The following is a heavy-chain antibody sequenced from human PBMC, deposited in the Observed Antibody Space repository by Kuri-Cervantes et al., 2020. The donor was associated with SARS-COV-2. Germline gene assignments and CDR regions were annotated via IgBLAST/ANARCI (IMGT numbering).Heavy chain of an antibody. V-gene: IGHV3-23*01. CDR1: GFTFSSYA. Sequence: LSLTCAASGFTFSSYAMSWVRQAPGKGLEWVSAISGSGGSTYYADSVKGRFTISRDNSKNTLYLQMNSLRAEDTAVYYCARGQWLVGYWGQGTLVTVSS. CDR2: ISGSGGST. D-gene: IGHD6-19*01. J-gene: IGHJ4*02. CDR3: ARGQWLVGY.